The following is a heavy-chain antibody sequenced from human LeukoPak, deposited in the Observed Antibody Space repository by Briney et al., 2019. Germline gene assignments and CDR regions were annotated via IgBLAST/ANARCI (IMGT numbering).Heavy chain of an antibody. V-gene: IGHV3-23*01. D-gene: IGHD3-16*02. CDR2: ISGSGVST. CDR1: GFTFSIFT. Sequence: GGSLRLSCAASGFTFSIFTTTWGPQAPGKGLEWVSAISGSGVSTYYADSVKGRFTISRDNSKNTLYLQVNSLRAEDPAVYYCARVIGCTYGFDNWGQGTLVTVSS. J-gene: IGHJ4*02. CDR3: ARVIGCTYGFDN.